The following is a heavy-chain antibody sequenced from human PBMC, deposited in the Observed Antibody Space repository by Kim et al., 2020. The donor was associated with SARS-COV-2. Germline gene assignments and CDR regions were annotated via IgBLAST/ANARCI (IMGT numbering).Heavy chain of an antibody. D-gene: IGHD6-13*01. J-gene: IGHJ4*02. CDR3: AREYITAAGKEDFDY. V-gene: IGHV1-46*01. Sequence: AQRLQGGLTVTRDTSTSTVYMELSSLRSDDTAVYYCAREYITAAGKEDFDYWGQGTLVTISS.